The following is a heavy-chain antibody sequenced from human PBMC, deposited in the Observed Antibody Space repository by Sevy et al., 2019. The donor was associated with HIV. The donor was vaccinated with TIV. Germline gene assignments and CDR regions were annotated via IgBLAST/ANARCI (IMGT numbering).Heavy chain of an antibody. CDR1: GYTFTGYY. Sequence: ASVKVSCKASGYTFTGYYVHWVRQAPGQGLEWMGWINPNSGGTNYAQKFQGWVTMTRDTSISTAYMELSRLRSDDTAVYYCARDQNWNYDYYYYYGMDVWGQGTTVTVSS. J-gene: IGHJ6*02. CDR3: ARDQNWNYDYYYYYGMDV. D-gene: IGHD1-7*01. CDR2: INPNSGGT. V-gene: IGHV1-2*04.